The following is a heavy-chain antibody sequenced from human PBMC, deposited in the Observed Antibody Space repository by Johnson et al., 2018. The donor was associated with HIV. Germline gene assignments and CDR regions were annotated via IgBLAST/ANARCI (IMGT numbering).Heavy chain of an antibody. CDR3: VRGIVVVVAAGRADAFDI. V-gene: IGHV3-20*04. D-gene: IGHD2-15*01. CDR2: INWNGGSK. J-gene: IGHJ3*02. CDR1: GFTFDDHG. Sequence: VQLVESGGGVVRPGGSLRLSCAASGFTFDDHGMSWVRQVPGKGLEWVSGINWNGGSKDYADSVKGRFTISRDNAKNSLYLQMNSLRAEDTALYYCVRGIVVVVAAGRADAFDIWDQGTMVTVSS.